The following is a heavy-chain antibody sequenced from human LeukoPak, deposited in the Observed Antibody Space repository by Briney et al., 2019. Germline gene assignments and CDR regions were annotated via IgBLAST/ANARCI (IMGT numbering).Heavy chain of an antibody. Sequence: ASVKVSCKASGYTFTSYYMHWVRQAPGQGLEWMGWISAYNGNTNYAQKLQGRVTMTTDTSTSTAYMELRSLRSDDTAVYYCARALFRDGYDMDDYWGQGTLVTVSS. V-gene: IGHV1-18*04. CDR3: ARALFRDGYDMDDY. J-gene: IGHJ4*02. CDR2: ISAYNGNT. CDR1: GYTFTSYY. D-gene: IGHD5-24*01.